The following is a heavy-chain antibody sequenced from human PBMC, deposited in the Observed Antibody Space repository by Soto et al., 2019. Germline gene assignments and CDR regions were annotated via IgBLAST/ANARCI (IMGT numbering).Heavy chain of an antibody. CDR3: AREMKFDFWRKGLDV. Sequence: QAQLVQSGAEVRKPGASVKVSCKASGYTFTTYDINWVRQAPGQGLEWLGWMDPNSGSTGYAQNFQRRITMTRNISRNTAHMELSSLQSQYTAVYYCAREMKFDFWRKGLDVWGQGTTVTVSS. CDR2: MDPNSGST. V-gene: IGHV1-8*01. D-gene: IGHD3-3*01. CDR1: GYTFTTYD. J-gene: IGHJ6*02.